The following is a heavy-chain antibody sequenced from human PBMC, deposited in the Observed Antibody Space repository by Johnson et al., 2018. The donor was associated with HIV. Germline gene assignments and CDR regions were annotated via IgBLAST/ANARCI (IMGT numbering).Heavy chain of an antibody. CDR2: IYSGGNT. Sequence: VQLVESGGGLIQLGGSLRLSCAASGFTVSSNYMNWVRQAPGKGLEWVSVIYSGGNTFYADSVQGRFTISRDNAKNSLYLQMNSLRAEDTAVYYCARDVYAGAHENWGQGTRVTVSS. CDR3: ARDVYAGAHEN. CDR1: GFTVSSNY. D-gene: IGHD5/OR15-5a*01. J-gene: IGHJ3*01. V-gene: IGHV3-53*01.